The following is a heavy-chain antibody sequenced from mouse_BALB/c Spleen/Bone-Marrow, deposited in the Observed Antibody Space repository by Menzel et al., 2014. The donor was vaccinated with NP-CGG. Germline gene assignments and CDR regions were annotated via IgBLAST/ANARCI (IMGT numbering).Heavy chain of an antibody. CDR2: INPGTGGT. Sequence: QVQLQQSGAEQVRPGTSVKVSCKASGYAFTYYLIDWIKQRPGQRPGQGLEWIGVINPGTGGTNYNEKFKGRATLTADNSSSTAYMQLSSLTSDDSAVYFWARRPWFAYWGQGTLVTVSA. CDR3: ARRPWFAY. J-gene: IGHJ3*01. V-gene: IGHV1-54*01. CDR1: GYAFTYYL.